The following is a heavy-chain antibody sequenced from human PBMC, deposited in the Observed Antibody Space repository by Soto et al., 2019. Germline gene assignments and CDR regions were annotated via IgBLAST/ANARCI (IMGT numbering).Heavy chain of an antibody. J-gene: IGHJ4*02. V-gene: IGHV4-59*01. Sequence: PSETLSLTCTVSGGSISSYYWSWTRQPPGKGLEWIGYIYYSGSTNYNPSLKSRVTISVDTSKNQFSLKLSSVTAADTAVYYCAGSYYYDSSGYYTDSFDYWGQGTLVTVS. CDR3: AGSYYYDSSGYYTDSFDY. D-gene: IGHD3-22*01. CDR1: GGSISSYY. CDR2: IYYSGST.